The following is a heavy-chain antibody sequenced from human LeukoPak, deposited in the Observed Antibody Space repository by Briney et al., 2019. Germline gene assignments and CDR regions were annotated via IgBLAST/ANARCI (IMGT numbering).Heavy chain of an antibody. CDR2: INPSGGST. V-gene: IGHV1-46*01. Sequence: ASVKVCCKASGYTFTSYYMHWVRQAPGQGLEWMGIINPSGGSTSYAQKFQGRVTMTRDTSTSTVYMELSSLRSEDTAVYYCARNGVYYDSSGYVFDYWGQGTLVTVSS. J-gene: IGHJ4*02. CDR1: GYTFTSYY. D-gene: IGHD3-22*01. CDR3: ARNGVYYDSSGYVFDY.